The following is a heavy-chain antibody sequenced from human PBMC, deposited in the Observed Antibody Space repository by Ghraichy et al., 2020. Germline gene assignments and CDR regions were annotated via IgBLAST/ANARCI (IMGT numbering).Heavy chain of an antibody. CDR1: GFNFRNYD. CDR2: INGSGGRT. V-gene: IGHV3-23*01. J-gene: IGHJ3*01. D-gene: IGHD3-10*01. Sequence: GESLNISCEASGFNFRNYDMSWVRQAPGKGLEWVTGINGSGGRTYSADSAKGRFTISRDNSKNTVYLQMNSLRAEDTALYFCAKDRDQHGAGSRALDVWGQGTLVTVSS. CDR3: AKDRDQHGAGSRALDV.